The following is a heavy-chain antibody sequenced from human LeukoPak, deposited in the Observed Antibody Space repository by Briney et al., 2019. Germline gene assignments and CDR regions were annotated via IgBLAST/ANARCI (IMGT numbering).Heavy chain of an antibody. CDR3: ARDPHGTGSYFEY. J-gene: IGHJ4*01. CDR2: IRHDGSNK. V-gene: IGHV3-30*02. D-gene: IGHD3-10*01. CDR1: GFIFSSYG. Sequence: PGGSLRLSCAASGFIFSSYGIHWVRQAPGKGLEWVAFIRHDGSNKYFVDSVKGRFTISRDNSKNTLYLQMNSLRIDDTAVYYCARDPHGTGSYFEYWGHGILVTVSS.